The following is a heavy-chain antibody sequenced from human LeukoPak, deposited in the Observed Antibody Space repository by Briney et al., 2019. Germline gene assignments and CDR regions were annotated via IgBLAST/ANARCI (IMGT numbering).Heavy chain of an antibody. CDR3: ARGRTYDYVWGSYRWYSFDY. D-gene: IGHD3-16*02. CDR1: GFTFSSYS. CDR2: ISSSSSTI. Sequence: GGSLRLSCAASGFTFSSYSMNWVRQAPGKGLGWVSYISSSSSTIYYADSVKGRFTISRDNAKNSLYLQMNSLRAEDTAVYYCARGRTYDYVWGSYRWYSFDYWGQGTLVTVSS. J-gene: IGHJ4*02. V-gene: IGHV3-48*01.